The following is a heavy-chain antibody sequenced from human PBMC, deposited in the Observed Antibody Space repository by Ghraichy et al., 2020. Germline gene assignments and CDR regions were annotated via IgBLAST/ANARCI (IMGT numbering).Heavy chain of an antibody. CDR1: GFTFDDYA. CDR3: AKVGETYYYDSSGYYYYYYMDV. J-gene: IGHJ6*03. D-gene: IGHD3-22*01. V-gene: IGHV3-43*02. CDR2: ISGDGGST. Sequence: GGSPRLSCAASGFTFDDYAMHWVRQAPGKGLEWVTLISGDGGSTYYADSVKGRFTISRDNSKNSLYLQMNSLRTEDTALYYCAKVGETYYYDSSGYYYYYYMDVWGKGTTVTVSS.